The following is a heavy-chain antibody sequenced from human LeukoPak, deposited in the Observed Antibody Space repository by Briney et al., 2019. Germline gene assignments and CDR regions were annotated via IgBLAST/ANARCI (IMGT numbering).Heavy chain of an antibody. V-gene: IGHV1-2*02. D-gene: IGHD3-9*01. CDR3: ARTPSELRYFDWLYWFDP. J-gene: IGHJ5*02. Sequence: ASVKVSCKASGYTFTGYYMHWVRQAPRQGLEWMGWINPNSGGTNYAQKFQGRVTMTRDTSISTAYMELSRLRSDDTAVYYCARTPSELRYFDWLYWFDPWGQGTLVTVSS. CDR2: INPNSGGT. CDR1: GYTFTGYY.